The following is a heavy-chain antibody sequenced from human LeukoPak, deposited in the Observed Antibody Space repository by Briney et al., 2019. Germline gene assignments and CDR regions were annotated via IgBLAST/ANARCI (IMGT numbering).Heavy chain of an antibody. V-gene: IGHV3-30-3*01. CDR1: GFTFSSYA. J-gene: IGHJ4*02. CDR3: ARESWYCSSTSCYTNGFDY. CDR2: ISYDRSNK. D-gene: IGHD2-2*02. Sequence: GRSLRLSCAASGFTFSSYAMHWVRQAPGKGLEWVAVISYDRSNKYYADSVKGRFTISRDNSKNTLYLQMNSLRAEDTAVYYCARESWYCSSTSCYTNGFDYWGQGTLVTVSS.